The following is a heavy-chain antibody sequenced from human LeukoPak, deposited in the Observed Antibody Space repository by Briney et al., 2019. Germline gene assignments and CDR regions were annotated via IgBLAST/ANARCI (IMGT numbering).Heavy chain of an antibody. CDR1: GFTVSSNY. CDR3: ARSVALYYFDY. J-gene: IGHJ4*02. CDR2: IYSGGST. Sequence: GGSLRLSCAASGFTVSSNYMSWVRRAPGKGLEWVSVIYSGGSTYYADSVKGRFTISRDNSKNTLYLQMNSLRAEDTAVYYCARSVALYYFDYWGQGTLVTVSS. V-gene: IGHV3-66*02.